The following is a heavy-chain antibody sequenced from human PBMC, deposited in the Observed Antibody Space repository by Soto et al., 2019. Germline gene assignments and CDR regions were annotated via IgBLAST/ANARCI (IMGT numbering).Heavy chain of an antibody. CDR2: ISAYNGDT. CDR3: ARDREAARPGWFDP. D-gene: IGHD6-6*01. Sequence: AQLVQSGAEVNKPGASVKVSCKASGYPFTTYGISWVRQAPGRGLEWMGWISAYNGDTKDAQKFQDRVTMTTDAFTSTAYLELRSLTSDDTAVYYCARDREAARPGWFDPWGQGTLVTVSS. V-gene: IGHV1-18*04. CDR1: GYPFTTYG. J-gene: IGHJ5*02.